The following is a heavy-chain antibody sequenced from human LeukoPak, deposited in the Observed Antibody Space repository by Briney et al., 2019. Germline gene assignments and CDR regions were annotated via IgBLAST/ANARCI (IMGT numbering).Heavy chain of an antibody. D-gene: IGHD5-18*01. V-gene: IGHV3-30*04. CDR3: ASGETDTAMVYY. CDR2: ISYDGSNK. Sequence: GRSLRLSCAASGFTFSSYAMHWVRQAPGKGLEWVAVISYDGSNKYYADSVKGRFTTSRDNSKNTLYLQMNSLRAEDTAVYYCASGETDTAMVYYWGQGTLVTVSS. CDR1: GFTFSSYA. J-gene: IGHJ4*02.